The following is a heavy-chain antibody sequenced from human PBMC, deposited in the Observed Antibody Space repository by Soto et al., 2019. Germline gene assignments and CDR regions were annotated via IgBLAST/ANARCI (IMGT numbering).Heavy chain of an antibody. Sequence: QVQLVQSGAEVKKPGASVKVSCKASGYTFTSYDINWVRQATGQGLEWMGWMNPNSGNTGYAQKFQGRVTMTRNTSESTAYMELSSVRSEDTAVYYCARGRFGGCSGCSCYGLDYWGQGPLVIVSS. J-gene: IGHJ4*02. CDR2: MNPNSGNT. CDR3: ARGRFGGCSGCSCYGLDY. D-gene: IGHD2-15*01. CDR1: GYTFTSYD. V-gene: IGHV1-8*01.